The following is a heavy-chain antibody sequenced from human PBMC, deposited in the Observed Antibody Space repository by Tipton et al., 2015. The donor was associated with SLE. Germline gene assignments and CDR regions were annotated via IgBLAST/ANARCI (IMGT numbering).Heavy chain of an antibody. CDR1: GDSISGYY. CDR2: IYDSGSY. D-gene: IGHD6-19*01. V-gene: IGHV4-59*12. CDR3: ARAGYNSGWYGRGFDN. Sequence: TLSLTCIVSGDSISGYYWSWIRQPPGKGLEWIGYIYDSGSYNYNPSLKSRVTISVDTSKNQFSLNLTSVTAADTALYYCARAGYNSGWYGRGFDNWGQGTMVTVSS. J-gene: IGHJ3*02.